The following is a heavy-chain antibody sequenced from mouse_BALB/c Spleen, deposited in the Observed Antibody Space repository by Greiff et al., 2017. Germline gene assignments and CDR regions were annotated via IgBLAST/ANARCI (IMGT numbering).Heavy chain of an antibody. CDR1: GFTFSDYY. V-gene: IGHV5-4*02. Sequence: DVKLVESGGGLVKPGGSLKLSCAASGFTFSDYYMYWVRQTPEKRLEWVATISDGGSYTYYPDSVKGRFTISRDNAKNNLYLQMSSLKSEDTAMYYCAREGDGYAMDYWGQGTSVTVSS. CDR2: ISDGGSYT. J-gene: IGHJ4*01. CDR3: AREGDGYAMDY.